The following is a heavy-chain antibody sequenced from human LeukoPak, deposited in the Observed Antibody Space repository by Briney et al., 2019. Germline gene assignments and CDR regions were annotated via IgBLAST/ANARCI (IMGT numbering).Heavy chain of an antibody. Sequence: PGGSLRLSCAASGFTSSSYSMNWVRQAPGKGLEWVSSISSSSSYIYYADSVKGRFTISRDNAKNSLYLQMNSLRAEDTAVYYCARGYSYGYQEDAFDIWGQGTMVTVSS. CDR3: ARGYSYGYQEDAFDI. CDR1: GFTSSSYS. D-gene: IGHD5-18*01. CDR2: ISSSSSYI. V-gene: IGHV3-21*01. J-gene: IGHJ3*02.